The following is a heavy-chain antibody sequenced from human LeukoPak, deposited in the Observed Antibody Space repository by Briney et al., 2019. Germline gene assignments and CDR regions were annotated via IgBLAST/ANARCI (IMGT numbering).Heavy chain of an antibody. J-gene: IGHJ4*02. Sequence: PGGSLRLSCAAFGFTFSSYWVSWVRQAPGKGLEWVANIKQDGSEKYYVDSVKGRFTISRDNAKNSLYLQMNSLRAEDTAVYYCARGSYGDYVRFDYWGQGTLVTVSS. CDR1: GFTFSSYW. D-gene: IGHD4-17*01. CDR3: ARGSYGDYVRFDY. CDR2: IKQDGSEK. V-gene: IGHV3-7*04.